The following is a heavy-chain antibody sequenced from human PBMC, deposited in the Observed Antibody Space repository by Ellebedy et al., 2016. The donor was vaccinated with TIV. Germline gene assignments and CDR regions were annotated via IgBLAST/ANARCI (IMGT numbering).Heavy chain of an antibody. J-gene: IGHJ4*02. CDR2: IWHDGSKK. V-gene: IGHV3-33*01. CDR3: ARDWSGYFDS. CDR1: GFTFSRDG. Sequence: PGGSLRLSCAASGFTFSRDGMHWVRQAPGKGLEWVAVIWHDGSKKYYADSVKGRFTISRDNSKNTLYLQMNSLRAEDTAVYYCARDWSGYFDSWGQGTLVTVSS. D-gene: IGHD3-3*01.